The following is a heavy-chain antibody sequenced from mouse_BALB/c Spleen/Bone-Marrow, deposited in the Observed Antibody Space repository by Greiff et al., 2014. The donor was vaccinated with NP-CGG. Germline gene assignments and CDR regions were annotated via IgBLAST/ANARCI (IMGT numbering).Heavy chain of an antibody. Sequence: VQLQQSGPDLVAPSQSLSITCTVSGFSLTPYGVHWVRQSPGKGLEWLVVIWSDGTTTYNSALKSRLSISKDNSKSQVFLKLNSLQTDDTAMYYCARHERGYPYAMDYWGQGTSVTVSS. V-gene: IGHV2-6-2*01. CDR3: ARHERGYPYAMDY. D-gene: IGHD2-2*01. J-gene: IGHJ4*01. CDR2: IWSDGTT. CDR1: GFSLTPYG.